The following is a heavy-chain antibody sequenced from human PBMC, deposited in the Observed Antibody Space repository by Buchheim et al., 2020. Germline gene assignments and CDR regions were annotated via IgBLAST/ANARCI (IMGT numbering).Heavy chain of an antibody. J-gene: IGHJ5*02. CDR2: ISGSGGST. CDR1: GFTFSNYA. Sequence: EVQLLESGGGLVQPGGSLRLSCAASGFTFSNYAMNWVRQAPGKGLEWVSGISGSGGSTYYADPVKGRFTIPRDNSKNTLSLHMNSLKTEDTPVYSCAVLLQWLPPYNWFDPWGQGTL. CDR3: AVLLQWLPPYNWFDP. V-gene: IGHV3-23*01. D-gene: IGHD6-19*01.